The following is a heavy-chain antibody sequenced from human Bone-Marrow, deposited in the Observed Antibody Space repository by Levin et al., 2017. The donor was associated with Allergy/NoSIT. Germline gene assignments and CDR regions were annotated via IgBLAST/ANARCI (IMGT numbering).Heavy chain of an antibody. Sequence: GGSLRLSCAVSGFTVSNNYMRWVRQAPGKGLEWVSLIYSGGDTYYADSVKGRFIISRDGSKNTLYLQMNNLRVDDTAVYYCARDGPGTATGTPWGQGTLVTVSS. CDR2: IYSGGDT. CDR3: ARDGPGTATGTP. V-gene: IGHV3-66*01. D-gene: IGHD1-7*01. J-gene: IGHJ4*02. CDR1: GFTVSNNY.